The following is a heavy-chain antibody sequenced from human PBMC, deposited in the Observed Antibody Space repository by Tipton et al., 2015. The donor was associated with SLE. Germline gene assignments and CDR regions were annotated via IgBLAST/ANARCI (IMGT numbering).Heavy chain of an antibody. V-gene: IGHV3-21*01. CDR2: ITSSSSYI. D-gene: IGHD6-13*01. Sequence: SLRLSCAASGFTFSSYSMYWVRQAPGKGLEWVSSITSSSSYIYYADPVKGRFTISRDNAKNSLYLQMNSLRAEDTAVYYCARVYSSNWYDYYYMDVWGKGTTVTVSS. CDR3: ARVYSSNWYDYYYMDV. CDR1: GFTFSSYS. J-gene: IGHJ6*03.